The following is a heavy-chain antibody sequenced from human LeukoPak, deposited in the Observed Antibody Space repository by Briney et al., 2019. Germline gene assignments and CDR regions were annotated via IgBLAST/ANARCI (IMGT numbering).Heavy chain of an antibody. V-gene: IGHV1-2*02. J-gene: IGHJ5*02. CDR2: INPNSGGT. CDR1: GYTFTSYG. CDR3: ARALGKNWFDP. Sequence: ASVKASCKASGYTFTSYGISWVRQPPGQGLEWMGWINPNSGGTNYAQKFQGRVTMTRDTSISTAYMELSRLRSDDTAVYYCARALGKNWFDPWGQGTLVTVSS.